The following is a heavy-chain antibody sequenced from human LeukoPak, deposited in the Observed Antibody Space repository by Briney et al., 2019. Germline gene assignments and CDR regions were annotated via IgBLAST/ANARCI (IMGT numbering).Heavy chain of an antibody. V-gene: IGHV3-23*01. CDR1: GFTFTNHG. CDR2: ISGSGADT. CDR3: ASHAAYTSDWRARTFDY. Sequence: GGTLRLSCGASGFTFTNHGTSWVRQAPGKGLEWVSAISGSGADTYYTDSVRGRFIISRDQSRKTLYLQMNRLRAEDTAIYYCASHAAYTSDWRARTFDYWGQGTLVTVSS. D-gene: IGHD6-19*01. J-gene: IGHJ4*02.